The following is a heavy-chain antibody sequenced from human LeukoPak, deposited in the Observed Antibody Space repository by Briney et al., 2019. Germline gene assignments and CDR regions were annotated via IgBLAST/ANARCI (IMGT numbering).Heavy chain of an antibody. Sequence: GGSLRLSCAASGFTFSDYYMSWIRQAPGKGLEWVSYISSSGSTIYYADSVKGRFTISRDNSKNTLYLQMNSLRAEDTAVYYCARFYANEWELPHWGQGTLVTVSS. CDR3: ARFYANEWELPH. CDR2: ISSSGSTI. D-gene: IGHD1-26*01. CDR1: GFTFSDYY. J-gene: IGHJ4*02. V-gene: IGHV3-11*04.